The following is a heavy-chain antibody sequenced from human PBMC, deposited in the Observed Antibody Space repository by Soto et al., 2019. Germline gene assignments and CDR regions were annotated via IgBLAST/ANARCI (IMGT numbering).Heavy chain of an antibody. V-gene: IGHV3-23*01. D-gene: IGHD6-6*01. J-gene: IGHJ6*02. CDR1: GFTFSSYA. CDR3: AKALRSSYYYGMDS. Sequence: GGSLRLSCAASGFTFSSYAMSWVRQAPGKGLEWVSAISGSGGSTYYADSVKGRFTISRDNSKNTLYLQMNSLRAEDTAVYYCAKALRSSYYYGMDSWGQGTTVTVSS. CDR2: ISGSGGST.